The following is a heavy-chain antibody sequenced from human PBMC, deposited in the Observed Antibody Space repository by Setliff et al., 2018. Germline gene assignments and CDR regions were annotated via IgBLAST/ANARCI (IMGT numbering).Heavy chain of an antibody. J-gene: IGHJ6*02. V-gene: IGHV1-18*01. D-gene: IGHD5-18*01. Sequence: ASVKVSCKASGYTFTSYGIGWVRQAPGQGLEWMGWISAYNGNTKYAQKFQGRVTTTTDTSTSTVYMELRSLTSDDTAVYYCARARGGYSYGSPPLGMDVWGQGTTVTVSS. CDR3: ARARGGYSYGSPPLGMDV. CDR1: GYTFTSYG. CDR2: ISAYNGNT.